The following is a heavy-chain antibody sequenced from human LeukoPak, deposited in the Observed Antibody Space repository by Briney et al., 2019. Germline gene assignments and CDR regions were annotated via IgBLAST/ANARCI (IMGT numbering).Heavy chain of an antibody. CDR2: INQSGST. Sequence: SETLSLTCAVYGGSFSTYYCTWIRQPPGKGLDWIGEINQSGSTKYNPSLKSRVTISLDTSKNQFFLKLSSVTAADTAVYYCAVSTTTMTTRTLDYWGQGTLVTVSS. CDR3: AVSTTTMTTRTLDY. V-gene: IGHV4-34*01. J-gene: IGHJ4*02. CDR1: GGSFSTYY. D-gene: IGHD4-17*01.